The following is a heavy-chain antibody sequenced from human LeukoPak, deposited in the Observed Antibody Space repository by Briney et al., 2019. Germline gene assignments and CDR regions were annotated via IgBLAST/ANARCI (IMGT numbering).Heavy chain of an antibody. CDR2: ISAYNGNT. D-gene: IGHD5-18*01. Sequence: ASVKVSCKASGYTFTSYGISWVRQAPGQGLEWMGWISAYNGNTNYAQKLQGRVTMTTDTSTSTAYMELRSLRSDDTAVYYCVRDGLDTAMEGGVDYWGQGTLVTVSS. J-gene: IGHJ4*02. CDR1: GYTFTSYG. V-gene: IGHV1-18*01. CDR3: VRDGLDTAMEGGVDY.